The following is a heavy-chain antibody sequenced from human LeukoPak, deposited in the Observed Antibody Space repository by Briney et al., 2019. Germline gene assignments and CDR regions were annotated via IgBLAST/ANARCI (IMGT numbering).Heavy chain of an antibody. V-gene: IGHV3-21*01. CDR3: ARDYIAAAGKSYYYGMDV. Sequence: GGSLRLSCAASGFTFSSYSMNWVRQAPGKGLEWVSSISSSSSYIYYADSVKGRFTISRDNAKNSLYLQMNSLRAEDTAVYYCARDYIAAAGKSYYYGMDVWGQGTTVTVSS. D-gene: IGHD6-13*01. CDR1: GFTFSSYS. CDR2: ISSSSSYI. J-gene: IGHJ6*02.